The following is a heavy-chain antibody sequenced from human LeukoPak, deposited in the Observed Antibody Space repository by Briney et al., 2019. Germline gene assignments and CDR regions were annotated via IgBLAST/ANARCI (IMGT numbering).Heavy chain of an antibody. CDR3: TTGNYYYDSSGYYLYFDY. CDR1: GFTFSNAW. J-gene: IGHJ4*02. CDR2: IKSKTDGGTT. Sequence: GGSLRLSCAASGFTFSNAWMSWVRQAPGKGLEWVGRIKSKTDGGTTDYAAPVKGRFTISRDDSKNTLYLQMNSLKTEDTAVYYCTTGNYYYDSSGYYLYFDYWGQGTLVTVSS. V-gene: IGHV3-15*01. D-gene: IGHD3-22*01.